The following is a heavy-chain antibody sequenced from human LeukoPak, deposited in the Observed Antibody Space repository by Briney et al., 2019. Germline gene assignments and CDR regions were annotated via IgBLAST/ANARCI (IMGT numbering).Heavy chain of an antibody. D-gene: IGHD3-22*01. Sequence: GGSLRLSCAASGFTFDDYGMSWVRQAPGKGLEWVSGINWNGGSTGYADSVKGRFTISRDNAKNSLYLQMNSLRAEDTALYYCAREGPITMIVAVINHYFDYWGQGTLVTVSS. V-gene: IGHV3-20*04. CDR1: GFTFDDYG. CDR3: AREGPITMIVAVINHYFDY. CDR2: INWNGGST. J-gene: IGHJ4*02.